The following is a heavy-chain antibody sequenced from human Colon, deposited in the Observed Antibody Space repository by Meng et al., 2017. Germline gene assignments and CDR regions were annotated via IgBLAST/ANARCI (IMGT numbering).Heavy chain of an antibody. V-gene: IGHV3-74*01. CDR1: GVTFSAFW. D-gene: IGHD2-2*01. J-gene: IGHJ4*02. Sequence: EVQLVESGGGLIQPGGSLRLSWAVSGVTFSAFWMHWVRQAQGKGLVWVSRMNGDGSITTYADSVKGRFTVSRDNAKNTLYLQMNSLRAEDTAVYYCVASTSYWGQGTLVTVSS. CDR2: MNGDGSIT. CDR3: VASTSY.